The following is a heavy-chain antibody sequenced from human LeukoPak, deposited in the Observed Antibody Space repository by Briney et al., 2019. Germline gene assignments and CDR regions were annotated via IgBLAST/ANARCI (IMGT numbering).Heavy chain of an antibody. D-gene: IGHD2-2*01. V-gene: IGHV3-23*01. CDR1: GFTFSSYA. J-gene: IGHJ6*03. CDR2: ISGSGGST. CDR3: AKLPAAGRYYYYYMDV. Sequence: GGSLRLSCAASGFTFSSYAMSWVRQAPGKGLEWVSAISGSGGSTYYADSVKGRFTISRDNSKNTLYLQMNSLRAEDTAVYYCAKLPAAGRYYYYYMDVWGKGTTVTVSS.